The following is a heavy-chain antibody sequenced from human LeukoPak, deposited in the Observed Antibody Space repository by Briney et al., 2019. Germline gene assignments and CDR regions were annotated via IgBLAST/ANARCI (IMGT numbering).Heavy chain of an antibody. V-gene: IGHV4-59*12. Sequence: PSETLSLTCTVSGGSISNYYWSWIRQPPGKGLEWIGYIYYSGSTNYNPSLKSRVTISVDTSKNQFSLKLSSVTATDTAVYYCARDSQQVVNGYYYYGMDVWGQGTTVTVSS. CDR1: GGSISNYY. J-gene: IGHJ6*02. CDR3: ARDSQQVVNGYYYYGMDV. D-gene: IGHD6-13*01. CDR2: IYYSGST.